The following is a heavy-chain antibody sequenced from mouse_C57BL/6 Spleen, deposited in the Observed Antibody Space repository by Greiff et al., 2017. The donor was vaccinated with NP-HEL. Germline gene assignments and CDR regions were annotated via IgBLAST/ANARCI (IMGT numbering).Heavy chain of an antibody. CDR3: ARRDYYGSRDWYFDV. V-gene: IGHV1-50*01. D-gene: IGHD1-1*01. J-gene: IGHJ1*03. CDR2: IDPSDSYT. Sequence: QVQLQQPGAELVKPGASVKLSCKASGYTFTSYWMQWVKQRPGQGLEWIGAIDPSDSYTNYNQKFKGKATLTVDTSSSTAYMQLSRLTSEDSAVYYCARRDYYGSRDWYFDVWGTGTTVTVAS. CDR1: GYTFTSYW.